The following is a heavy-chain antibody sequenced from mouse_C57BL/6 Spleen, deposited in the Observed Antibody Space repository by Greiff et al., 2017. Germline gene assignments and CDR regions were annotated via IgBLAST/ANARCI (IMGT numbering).Heavy chain of an antibody. D-gene: IGHD2-3*01. V-gene: IGHV1-54*01. CDR1: GYAFTNYL. Sequence: VQLQQSGAELVRPGTSVKVSCKASGYAFTNYLIEWVKQRPGQGLEWIGVINPGSGGTNYNEKFKGKATLTADKSSSTAYMQLSSLTSEDSGVYFCARSGDGYWYFDVWGTGTTVTVSS. CDR2: INPGSGGT. CDR3: ARSGDGYWYFDV. J-gene: IGHJ1*03.